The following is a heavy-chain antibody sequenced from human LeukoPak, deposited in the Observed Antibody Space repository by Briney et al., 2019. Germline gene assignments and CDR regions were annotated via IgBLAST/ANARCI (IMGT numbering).Heavy chain of an antibody. J-gene: IGHJ2*01. CDR2: IYTSGST. Sequence: SETLSLTCAVYGGSFSGYYWSWIRQPAGKGLEWIGRIYTSGSTNYNPSLKSRVTMSVDTSKNQFSLKLSSVTAADTAVYYCARVIGGIAVEYWYFDLWGRGTLVTVSS. CDR1: GGSFSGYY. V-gene: IGHV4-59*10. CDR3: ARVIGGIAVEYWYFDL. D-gene: IGHD6-19*01.